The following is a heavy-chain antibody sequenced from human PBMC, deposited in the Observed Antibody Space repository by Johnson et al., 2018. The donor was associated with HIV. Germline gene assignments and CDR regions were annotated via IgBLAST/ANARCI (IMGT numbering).Heavy chain of an antibody. D-gene: IGHD5-18*01. CDR3: AKGEAQEGWIQLQSYAFDF. CDR1: GFTFSSYG. J-gene: IGHJ3*01. CDR2: ISYDGSNK. Sequence: QVQLVESGGGVVQPGRSLRLSCAASGFTFSSYGMHWVRQAPGKGLNWVAVISYDGSNKDYADSVKGRFTISRDNSKNTMYLQMKSLRPEDSAVYYCAKGEAQEGWIQLQSYAFDFWGRGAMVTVSS. V-gene: IGHV3-30*18.